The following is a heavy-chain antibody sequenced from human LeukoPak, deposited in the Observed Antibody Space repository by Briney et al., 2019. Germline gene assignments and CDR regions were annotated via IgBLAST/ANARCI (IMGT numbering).Heavy chain of an antibody. CDR1: GFTFSSYW. CDR2: INIDGSST. D-gene: IGHD2-2*02. CDR3: ARVRYCSSTSCYIYFEY. V-gene: IGHV3-74*01. Sequence: GGSLRRSCVASGFTFSSYWMHWVRQAPGKGLVWVSHINIDGSSTDYADSVKGRFTISRDNAKNTLYLQLNSLRAEDTAVYYCARVRYCSSTSCYIYFEYWGQGTLVTVSS. J-gene: IGHJ4*02.